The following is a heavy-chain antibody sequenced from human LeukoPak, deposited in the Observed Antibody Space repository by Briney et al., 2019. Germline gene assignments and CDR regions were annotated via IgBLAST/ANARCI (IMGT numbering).Heavy chain of an antibody. V-gene: IGHV3-21*01. CDR2: ISSSSSYI. D-gene: IGHD2-15*01. CDR1: GFTFSSYS. Sequence: GGSLRLSCAASGFTFSSYSMNWVRQAPGEGLEWVSSISSSSSYIYYADSVKGRLTISRDNAKNSLYLQMNSLRAEDTAVYYCASVPFSGATSYWGQGTLVTVSS. J-gene: IGHJ4*02. CDR3: ASVPFSGATSY.